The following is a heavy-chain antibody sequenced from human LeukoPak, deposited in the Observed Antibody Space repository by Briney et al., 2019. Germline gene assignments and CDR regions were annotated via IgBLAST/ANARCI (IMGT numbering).Heavy chain of an antibody. J-gene: IGHJ4*02. CDR3: AKEIIGGFNPGAY. Sequence: SETLSLTCTVSLDSTTSNFWSWVRQPPGKGLEWIGEIHRSGSTNYNPSLQRRVTISIDRPKNPIALELSSVTAADTAVYYCAKEIIGGFNPGAYWGQGTLVTVSS. D-gene: IGHD3-16*02. CDR2: IHRSGST. V-gene: IGHV4-4*02. CDR1: LDSTTSNF.